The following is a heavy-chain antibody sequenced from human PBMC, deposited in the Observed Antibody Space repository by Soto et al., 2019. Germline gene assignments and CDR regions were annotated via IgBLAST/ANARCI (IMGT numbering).Heavy chain of an antibody. D-gene: IGHD6-19*01. V-gene: IGHV3-30*18. Sequence: PGGSLRLSCAASGFTFSSYGMHWVRQAPGKGLEWVAVISYDGSNKYYADSVKGRFTISRDNSKNTLYLQMNSLRAEDTAVYYCAKGGYRSSGWSYYWGQGTLVTVSS. J-gene: IGHJ4*02. CDR1: GFTFSSYG. CDR3: AKGGYRSSGWSYY. CDR2: ISYDGSNK.